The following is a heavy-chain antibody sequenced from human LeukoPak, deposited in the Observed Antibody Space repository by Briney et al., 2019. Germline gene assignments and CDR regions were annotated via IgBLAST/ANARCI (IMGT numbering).Heavy chain of an antibody. V-gene: IGHV1-8*03. CDR3: ARGPPTAQYFQH. Sequence: ASVKVSCKPYGYTFTTYDINWVRQATGHGLEWMGWINPNSGNTGYAQKFQGRVTITRNTSISTVYMELSSLRSEDTAVYYCARGPPTAQYFQHWGQGTLVTVSS. J-gene: IGHJ1*01. CDR2: INPNSGNT. D-gene: IGHD1-1*01. CDR1: GYTFTTYD.